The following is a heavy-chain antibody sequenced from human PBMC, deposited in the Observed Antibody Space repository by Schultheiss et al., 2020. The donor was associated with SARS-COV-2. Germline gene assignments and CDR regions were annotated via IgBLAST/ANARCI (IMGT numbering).Heavy chain of an antibody. CDR2: IKSKTDGGTT. V-gene: IGHV3-15*07. J-gene: IGHJ3*02. D-gene: IGHD3-22*01. CDR1: GFTFSNAW. Sequence: GGSLRLSCAASGFTFSNAWMNWVRQAPGKGLEWVGRIKSKTDGGTTDYAAPVKGRFTISRDDSKNTLYLQMNSLKTEDSAVYYCTTDWRGYDSSGYPAFDIWGQGTMVTVSS. CDR3: TTDWRGYDSSGYPAFDI.